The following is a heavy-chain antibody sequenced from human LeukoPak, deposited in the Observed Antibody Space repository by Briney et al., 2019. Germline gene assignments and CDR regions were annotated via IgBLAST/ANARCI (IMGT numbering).Heavy chain of an antibody. J-gene: IGHJ3*02. CDR1: GGSISSGSYY. CDR3: ARDGLYGWGAFDI. CDR2: IYTSGST. Sequence: SQTLPLTCTVSGGSISSGSYYWSWIRQPAGKGLEWIGRIYTSGSTNYNPSLKSRVTISVDTSKNQFSLKLSSVTAADTAVYYCARDGLYGWGAFDIWGQGTMVTVSS. D-gene: IGHD2-8*01. V-gene: IGHV4-61*02.